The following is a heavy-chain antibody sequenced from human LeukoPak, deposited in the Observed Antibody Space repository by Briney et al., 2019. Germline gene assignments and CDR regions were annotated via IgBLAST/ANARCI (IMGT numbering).Heavy chain of an antibody. CDR3: ARSGGSGSYLLAGYYMDV. CDR2: ISTRGSTI. CDR1: GFTFSDYY. J-gene: IGHJ6*03. Sequence: GGSLRLSCRASGFTFSDYYMSWIRQAPGKGLEWVSYISTRGSTIYYADSVKGRFTISRDNAKNSLYLQMNSLRAADMAVYYCARSGGSGSYLLAGYYMDVWGTGTTVTVSS. V-gene: IGHV3-11*01. D-gene: IGHD3-10*01.